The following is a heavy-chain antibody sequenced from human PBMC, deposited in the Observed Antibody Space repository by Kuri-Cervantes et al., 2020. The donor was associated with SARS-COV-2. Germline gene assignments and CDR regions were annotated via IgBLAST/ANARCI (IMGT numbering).Heavy chain of an antibody. CDR3: ARDSSRITIFGVVTRYGMDV. CDR1: GFTFSDYY. J-gene: IGHJ6*02. Sequence: GESLKISCAASGFTFSDYYMNWVRQAPGKGLEWVSSISSSSTIYYADSVKGRFTISRDNAKNSLYLQMNSLRAEDTAVYYCARDSSRITIFGVVTRYGMDVWGQGTTVTVSS. D-gene: IGHD3-3*01. CDR2: ISSSSTI. V-gene: IGHV3-69-1*02.